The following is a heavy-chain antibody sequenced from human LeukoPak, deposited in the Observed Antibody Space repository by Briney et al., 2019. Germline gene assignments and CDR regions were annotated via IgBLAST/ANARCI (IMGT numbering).Heavy chain of an antibody. CDR1: GFTFSNYW. CDR2: IKEDGSEK. J-gene: IGHJ4*02. Sequence: PGGSLRLSCAASGFTFSNYWMSWVRQAPGKGLEWVANIKEDGSEKYYVDSVKGRFTISRDNAKNSLYLQLNSLRAEDTAVYYCAREGPMAFDCWGQGTLVTVSS. V-gene: IGHV3-7*01. CDR3: AREGPMAFDC. D-gene: IGHD5-24*01.